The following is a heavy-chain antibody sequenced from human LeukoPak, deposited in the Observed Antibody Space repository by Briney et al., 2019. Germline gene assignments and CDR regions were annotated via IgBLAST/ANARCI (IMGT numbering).Heavy chain of an antibody. V-gene: IGHV4-59*11. D-gene: IGHD3-22*01. CDR2: IHYDGRT. CDR1: GGSTSGRY. CDR3: ARLVNYGYSDY. J-gene: IGHJ4*02. Sequence: SETLSLTCTVSGGSTSGRYWTWIRQPPGKGLEWIGYIHYDGRTNYNPSFKSRVIISLDTPNNQFSLNLKSVTAADTAAYYCARLVNYGYSDYWGQGTLVTVS.